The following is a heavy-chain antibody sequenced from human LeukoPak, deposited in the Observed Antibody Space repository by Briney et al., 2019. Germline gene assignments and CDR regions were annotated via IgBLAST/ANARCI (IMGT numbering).Heavy chain of an antibody. CDR2: IWYDGSNK. CDR1: GFTFSSYG. V-gene: IGHV3-33*01. D-gene: IGHD3-10*01. CDR3: ARDQGGSGSPDAIDI. Sequence: GGSLRLSCAASGFTFSSYGMHWVRQAPGKGLEWVAVIWYDGSNKYYADSVKGRFTISRDNSKNTLYLQMNSLRAEDTAVYYCARDQGGSGSPDAIDIWGQGTMVTVSS. J-gene: IGHJ3*02.